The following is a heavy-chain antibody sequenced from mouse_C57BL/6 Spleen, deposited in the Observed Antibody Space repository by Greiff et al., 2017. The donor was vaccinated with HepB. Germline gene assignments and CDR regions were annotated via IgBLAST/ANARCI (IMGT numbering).Heavy chain of an antibody. CDR1: GYSITSGYY. V-gene: IGHV3-6*01. D-gene: IGHD1-1*01. CDR3: ARDYYGSHFDY. J-gene: IGHJ2*01. Sequence: EVQLQESGPGLVKPSQSLSLTCSVTGYSITSGYYWNWIRQFPGNKLEWMGYISYDGSNNYNPSLKNRISITRDTSKNQFFLKLNSVTTEDTATYYCARDYYGSHFDYWGQGTTLTVSS. CDR2: ISYDGSN.